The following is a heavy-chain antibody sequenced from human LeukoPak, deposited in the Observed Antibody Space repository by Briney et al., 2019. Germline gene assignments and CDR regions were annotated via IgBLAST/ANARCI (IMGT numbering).Heavy chain of an antibody. V-gene: IGHV3-48*03. J-gene: IGHJ5*02. CDR1: GFTFNNYA. CDR3: ARDSYDSRS. CDR2: ISSSGSTI. D-gene: IGHD3-22*01. Sequence: GGPLRLSCTASGFTFNNYAMTWVRQAPGKGLEWVSYISSSGSTIYYADSVKGRFTISRDNAKNSLYLQMNSLRAEDTAVYYCARDSYDSRSWGQGTLVTVSS.